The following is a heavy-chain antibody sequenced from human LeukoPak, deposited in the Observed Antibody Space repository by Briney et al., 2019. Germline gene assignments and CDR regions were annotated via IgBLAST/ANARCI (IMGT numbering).Heavy chain of an antibody. J-gene: IGHJ3*01. D-gene: IGHD2-15*01. CDR3: ARDCSGGSCYGALDA. Sequence: SETLSLTCTVSGGSINSDDYYWSWIRQPPGKGLEWMGYIYNRGSTYYNPSLKSRVTISLDTPRNQFSLRLSSVTAADTAMYYCARDCSGGSCYGALDAWGQGTMVTVSS. CDR2: IYNRGST. V-gene: IGHV4-30-4*01. CDR1: GGSINSDDYY.